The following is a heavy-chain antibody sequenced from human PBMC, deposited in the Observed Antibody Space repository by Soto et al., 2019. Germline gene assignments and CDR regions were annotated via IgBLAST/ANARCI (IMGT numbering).Heavy chain of an antibody. CDR1: GFSFGSYA. CDR3: AKDRDAPLNP. J-gene: IGHJ5*02. Sequence: QVHLVESGGGVVQPGRSLRLSCAASGFSFGSYAMHWVRQAPGKGLEWVAFIWYDGSDKYYADSVKGRFTISRDNSKNTLFLQINTLRAEDTAVYYCAKDRDAPLNPWGQGTLVTVSS. V-gene: IGHV3-33*06. CDR2: IWYDGSDK.